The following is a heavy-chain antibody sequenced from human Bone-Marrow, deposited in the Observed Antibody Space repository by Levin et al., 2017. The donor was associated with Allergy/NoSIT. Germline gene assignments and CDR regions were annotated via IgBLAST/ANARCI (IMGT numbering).Heavy chain of an antibody. D-gene: IGHD2-15*01. CDR3: ARGARYSTNWVWQEPVDY. Sequence: LSLTCAASGFTFSSHDMYWVRQVTGKGLEWVSSIGTTGDSYYSGSVEGRFTISRDNAKNSLYLQMNSLRAGDTAVYHCARGARYSTNWVWQEPVDYWGQGTPVTVSS. CDR2: IGTTGDS. J-gene: IGHJ4*02. CDR1: GFTFSSHD. V-gene: IGHV3-13*01.